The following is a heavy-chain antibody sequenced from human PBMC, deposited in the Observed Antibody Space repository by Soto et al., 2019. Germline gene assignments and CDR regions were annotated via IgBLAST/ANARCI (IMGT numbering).Heavy chain of an antibody. J-gene: IGHJ4*02. Sequence: SETLSLSCTVSGGSISSYYWSWIRQPPGKGLEWIGYIYYSGNTNYSPSLKSRVTISVDTSKKQFSLKLTSVTAADTAMYYCARGYCGSTSCYEFDYWGQGTLVTVSS. CDR2: IYYSGNT. CDR3: ARGYCGSTSCYEFDY. V-gene: IGHV4-59*01. CDR1: GGSISSYY. D-gene: IGHD2-2*01.